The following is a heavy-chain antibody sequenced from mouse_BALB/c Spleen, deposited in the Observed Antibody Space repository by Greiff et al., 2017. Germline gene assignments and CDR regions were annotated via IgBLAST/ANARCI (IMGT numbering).Heavy chain of an antibody. V-gene: IGHV14-3*02. J-gene: IGHJ4*01. CDR3: ASDYYGYRDAMDY. Sequence: EVQLHQSGAELVKPGASVKLSCTASGFNIKDTYMHWVKQRPEQGLEWIGRIDPANGNTKYDPKFQGKATITADTSSNTAYLQLSSLTSEDTAVYYCASDYYGYRDAMDYWGQGTSVTVSS. CDR2: IDPANGNT. CDR1: GFNIKDTY. D-gene: IGHD1-2*01.